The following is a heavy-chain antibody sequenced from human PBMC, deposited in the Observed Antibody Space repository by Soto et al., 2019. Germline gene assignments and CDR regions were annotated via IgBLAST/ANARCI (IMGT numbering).Heavy chain of an antibody. Sequence: PGGSLRLSCAASVFTFSSYGMHWVRQAPGKGLEWVAVISYDGSNKYYADSVKGRFTISRDNSKNTLYLKMNSLRAEDTAVYYCAKDLEWSRLPLYGMDVWGQANTVTVSS. J-gene: IGHJ6*02. CDR2: ISYDGSNK. CDR3: AKDLEWSRLPLYGMDV. V-gene: IGHV3-30*18. CDR1: VFTFSSYG. D-gene: IGHD2-8*01.